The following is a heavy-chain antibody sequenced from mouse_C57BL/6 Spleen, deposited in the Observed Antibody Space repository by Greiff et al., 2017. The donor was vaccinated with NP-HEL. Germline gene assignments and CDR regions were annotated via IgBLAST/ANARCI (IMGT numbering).Heavy chain of an antibody. CDR2: INPSTGGT. J-gene: IGHJ2*01. CDR1: GYSFTGYY. Sequence: VQLKQSGPELVKPGASVKISCKASGYSFTGYYMNWVKQSPEKSLEWIGEINPSTGGTTYNQKFKAKATLTVDKSSSTAYMQLKSLTSEDSAVYYCARCGYYHYWGQGTTLTVSS. V-gene: IGHV1-42*01. CDR3: ARCGYYHY. D-gene: IGHD2-3*01.